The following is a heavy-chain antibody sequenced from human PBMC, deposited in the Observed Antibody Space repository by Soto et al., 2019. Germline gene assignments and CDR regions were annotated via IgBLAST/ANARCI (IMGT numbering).Heavy chain of an antibody. CDR2: IIPIFGTA. CDR1: GGTFSSYA. D-gene: IGHD3-3*01. CDR3: ARAIRFRFWSGYYSYGMDV. V-gene: IGHV1-69*13. J-gene: IGHJ6*02. Sequence: SVKVSCKASGGTFSSYAISWVRQALGQGLEWMGGIIPIFGTANYAQKFQGRVTITADESTSTAYMELSSLRSEDTAVYYCARAIRFRFWSGYYSYGMDVWGQGTTVTVSS.